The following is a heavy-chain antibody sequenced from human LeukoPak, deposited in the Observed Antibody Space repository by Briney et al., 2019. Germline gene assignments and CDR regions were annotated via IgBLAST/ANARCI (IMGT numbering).Heavy chain of an antibody. CDR2: IKQDGSEK. Sequence: GGSLRLSCAASGFTFSSYWMSWVRQAPGKGLEWVANIKQDGSEKYYVDSVKGRFTISRDNAKNSLYLQMNSLRAEDTAVYYCARESLYYDILTGYYSEGVFDYRGQGTLVTVSS. D-gene: IGHD3-9*01. V-gene: IGHV3-7*01. J-gene: IGHJ4*02. CDR1: GFTFSSYW. CDR3: ARESLYYDILTGYYSEGVFDY.